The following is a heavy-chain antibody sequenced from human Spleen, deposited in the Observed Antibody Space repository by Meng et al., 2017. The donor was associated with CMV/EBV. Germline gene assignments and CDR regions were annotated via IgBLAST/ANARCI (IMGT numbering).Heavy chain of an antibody. D-gene: IGHD3-22*01. Sequence: SVKVSCKASGGTFSTYAISWVRQAPGQGLEWMGGVIPPFGTTNYAQKFQGRVTITTDESTSTVYMELSSLQSEDTAVYYCARAGFYYDSSGYGNWFDPWGQGSLVTVSS. CDR1: GGTFSTYA. CDR3: ARAGFYYDSSGYGNWFDP. J-gene: IGHJ5*02. V-gene: IGHV1-69*05. CDR2: VIPPFGTT.